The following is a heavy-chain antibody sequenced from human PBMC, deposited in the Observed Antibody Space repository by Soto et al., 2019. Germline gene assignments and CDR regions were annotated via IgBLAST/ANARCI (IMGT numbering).Heavy chain of an antibody. D-gene: IGHD4-17*01. J-gene: IGHJ3*02. CDR3: ARGLYGDYSWEASDI. Sequence: QVQLQESGPGLVKPSETLSLTCTVSSGSISTYYWSWIRQPPGKGLEWIGYVYYRGYTNYNPSLKSRVTISVDTSKNQFSLKLTSVTAADTAVYYCARGLYGDYSWEASDIGGQGTMVTVSS. CDR1: SGSISTYY. V-gene: IGHV4-59*01. CDR2: VYYRGYT.